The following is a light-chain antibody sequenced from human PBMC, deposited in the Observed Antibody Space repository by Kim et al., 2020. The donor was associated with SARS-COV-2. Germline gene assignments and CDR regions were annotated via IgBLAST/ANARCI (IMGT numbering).Light chain of an antibody. J-gene: IGLJ2*01. V-gene: IGLV1-44*01. CDR3: AAWDDSLNGPI. Sequence: GHRVTRPGSGSSSNLGSSTWNWYHQLPGTAPKLLIYSNNQRPSGVPDRFSGSKSGTSASLAISGLQSEDEAVYYCAAWDDSLNGPIFGGGTQLTVL. CDR1: SSNLGSST. CDR2: SNN.